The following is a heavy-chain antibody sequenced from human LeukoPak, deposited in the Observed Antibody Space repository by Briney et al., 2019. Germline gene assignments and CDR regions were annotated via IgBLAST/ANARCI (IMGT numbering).Heavy chain of an antibody. CDR2: INPNSGGT. CDR1: GYTFTSYG. V-gene: IGHV1-2*02. CDR3: ARVQAAAGYDY. Sequence: ASVKVSCKASGYTFTSYGISWVRQAPGQGLEWMGWINPNSGGTNYAQKFQGRVTMSRDTSISTAYMELSRLRSDDTAVYYCARVQAAAGYDYWGQGTLVTVSS. J-gene: IGHJ4*02. D-gene: IGHD6-13*01.